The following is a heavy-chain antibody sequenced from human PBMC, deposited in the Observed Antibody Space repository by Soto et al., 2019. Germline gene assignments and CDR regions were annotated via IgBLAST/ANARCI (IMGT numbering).Heavy chain of an antibody. V-gene: IGHV3-30-3*01. D-gene: IGHD4-17*01. CDR2: ISYDGSNK. Sequence: GVFLRDSCAASGFTCSSYAMHWVSQDPGKGLEWVAVISYDGSNKYYADSVKGRFTISRDNSKNTLYLQMNSLRAEDTAVYYCARAPTTVTTPYYFDYWGQGTLVTVSS. J-gene: IGHJ4*02. CDR3: ARAPTTVTTPYYFDY. CDR1: GFTCSSYA.